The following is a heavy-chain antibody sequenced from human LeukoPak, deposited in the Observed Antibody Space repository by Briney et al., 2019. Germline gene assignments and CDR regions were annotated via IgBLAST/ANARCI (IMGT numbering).Heavy chain of an antibody. Sequence: GASVKVSCKASGYTFTGYYLHWVRQATGQGLEWMGWMNPNSGNTGYAQKFQGRVTMTRNTSISTAYMELSSLRSEDTAVYYCARNMRVGIVATIGYWGQGTLVTVSS. CDR2: MNPNSGNT. J-gene: IGHJ4*02. CDR1: GYTFTGYY. V-gene: IGHV1-8*02. D-gene: IGHD5-12*01. CDR3: ARNMRVGIVATIGY.